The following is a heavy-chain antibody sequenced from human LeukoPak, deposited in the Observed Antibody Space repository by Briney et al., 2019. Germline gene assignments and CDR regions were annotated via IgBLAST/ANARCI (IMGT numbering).Heavy chain of an antibody. Sequence: PGGSLRLSCEASGLIFSSYTMNWIRQAPGKGLEWVASINSGSTNPYYADSVKGRFTISRDNAKNSLYLQMNSLRAEDTAVYYCARDLMVPTTVTPGYMDVWGKGTTVTVSS. D-gene: IGHD4-17*01. J-gene: IGHJ6*03. V-gene: IGHV3-21*01. CDR3: ARDLMVPTTVTPGYMDV. CDR2: INSGSTNP. CDR1: GLIFSSYT.